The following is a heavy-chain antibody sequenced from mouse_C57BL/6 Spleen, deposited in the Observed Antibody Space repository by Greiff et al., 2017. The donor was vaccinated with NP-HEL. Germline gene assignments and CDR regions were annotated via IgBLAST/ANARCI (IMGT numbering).Heavy chain of an antibody. V-gene: IGHV1-82*01. J-gene: IGHJ4*01. CDR1: GYAFSSSW. Sequence: QVQLQQSGPELVKPGASVKISCKASGYAFSSSWMNWVKQRPGKGLEWIGRIYPGDGDTNYNGKFKGKATLTADKSSSTAYMQLSSLTSEDSAVYLCARRRGDAMDYWGQGTSVTVSS. CDR3: ARRRGDAMDY. CDR2: IYPGDGDT.